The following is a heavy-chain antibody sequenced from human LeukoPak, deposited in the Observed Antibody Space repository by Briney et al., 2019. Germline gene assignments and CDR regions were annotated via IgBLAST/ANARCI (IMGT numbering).Heavy chain of an antibody. Sequence: ASVKVSCKASGYTFTGYYLHWVRQAPGQGLEWMGWINPNSGGTNYAQKFQGRVTMTRDTSISTAYMELSRLRSDDTAVYYCARAPPMVRGVIGWFDPWGQGTLVTVSS. CDR1: GYTFTGYY. V-gene: IGHV1-2*02. J-gene: IGHJ5*02. CDR2: INPNSGGT. D-gene: IGHD3-10*01. CDR3: ARAPPMVRGVIGWFDP.